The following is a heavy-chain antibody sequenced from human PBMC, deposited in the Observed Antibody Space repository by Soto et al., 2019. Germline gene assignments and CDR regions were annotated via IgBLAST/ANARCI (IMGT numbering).Heavy chain of an antibody. CDR3: ARPPRHDSLDI. J-gene: IGHJ3*02. V-gene: IGHV3-11*01. Sequence: QVQVVESGGGLVNPGGSLRLSCAVSGFTFRDFYMTYIRQAPGKGLEWVSYISGSGERKAYADSVRGRFTISRDNAKNALYLQMNSLRAEDTAVYYCARPPRHDSLDIWGQGVLVTVSS. CDR2: ISGSGERK. CDR1: GFTFRDFY.